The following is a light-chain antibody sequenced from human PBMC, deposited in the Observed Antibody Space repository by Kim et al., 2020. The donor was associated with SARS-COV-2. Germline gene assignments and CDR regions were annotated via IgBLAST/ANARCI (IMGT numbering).Light chain of an antibody. CDR1: SGHSSYA. V-gene: IGLV4-69*01. Sequence: SVKPTCTLSSGHSSYAIAWHQQQPEKGPRYLMKLNSDGSHSKGDGIPDRFSGSSSGAERYLTISSLQSEDEADYYCQTWGTGIQGVFGGGTKLTVL. J-gene: IGLJ3*02. CDR2: LNSDGSH. CDR3: QTWGTGIQGV.